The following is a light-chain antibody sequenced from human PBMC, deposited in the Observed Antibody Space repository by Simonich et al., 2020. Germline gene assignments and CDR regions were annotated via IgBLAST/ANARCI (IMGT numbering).Light chain of an antibody. Sequence: EIVLKQSPGTLSLSPGERPTLSCRARPSVSSSYLACSQHKPGLAPRLLISDASSRATCIPDRFSGSGSVTDFTLTISRLEPEDFAVYYCQQYGSSPPYTFGHGTKLEIK. CDR2: DAS. J-gene: IGKJ2*01. V-gene: IGKV3D-20*01. CDR3: QQYGSSPPYT. CDR1: PSVSSSY.